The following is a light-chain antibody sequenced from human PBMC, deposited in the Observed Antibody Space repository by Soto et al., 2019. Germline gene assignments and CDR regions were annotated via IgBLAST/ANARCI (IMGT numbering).Light chain of an antibody. CDR2: EVS. V-gene: IGLV2-14*01. CDR3: SSYTSTRAL. CDR1: TGAVRRYNY. J-gene: IGLJ1*01. Sequence: QSSLSQPASVSWSPGQTNTIPCTGTTGAVRRYNYLSWYPQHPRKAPKLRSYEVSDRLSGFSSRYSGSKSGNAPYLTISGPHTDDEAVYDGSSYTSTRALFGTRTK.